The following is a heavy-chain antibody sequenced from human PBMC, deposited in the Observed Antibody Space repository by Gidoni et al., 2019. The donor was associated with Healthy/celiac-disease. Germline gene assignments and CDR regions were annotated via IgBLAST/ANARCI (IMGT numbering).Heavy chain of an antibody. D-gene: IGHD3-3*02. CDR2: ISGSGGST. V-gene: IGHV3-23*01. Sequence: EVQLLESGGGLVQPGGSLRLSCAASGFTFSSYAMSWVRQAPGKGLEWVSAISGSGGSTYYADSVKGRFTISRDNSKNTLYLQMNSLGAEDTAVYYCAKDSISHRQLPDAFDIWGQGTMVTVSS. CDR3: AKDSISHRQLPDAFDI. CDR1: GFTFSSYA. J-gene: IGHJ3*02.